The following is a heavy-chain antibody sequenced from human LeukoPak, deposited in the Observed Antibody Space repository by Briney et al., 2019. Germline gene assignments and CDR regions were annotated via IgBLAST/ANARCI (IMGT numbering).Heavy chain of an antibody. Sequence: PGGSLRLSCASSGFTFSAYHMNWVRQAPGKGLEWVSSISSSSTYIYYADSVKGRFTISRDNAKNSLYLQINSLRAEDTAVYYCARTRITVTTRSWDYWGQGTLVTVSS. CDR3: ARTRITVTTRSWDY. J-gene: IGHJ4*02. CDR2: ISSSSTYI. CDR1: GFTFSAYH. D-gene: IGHD4-17*01. V-gene: IGHV3-21*01.